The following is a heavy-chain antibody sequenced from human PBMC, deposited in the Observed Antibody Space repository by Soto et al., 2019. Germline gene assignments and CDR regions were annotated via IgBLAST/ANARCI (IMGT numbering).Heavy chain of an antibody. D-gene: IGHD2-21*01. CDR3: AKVRGGGAVVPDY. CDR1: GFSFSSYG. J-gene: IGHJ4*02. CDR2: IWYDGSNE. V-gene: IGHV3-33*06. Sequence: QVQLVESGGGVVQPGRSLRLSCAASGFSFSSYGIHWVRQAPGKGLEWVAVIWYDGSNEYYADSVKGRFSISRDNSKSTVYLQMNGRGAEDTAVYYCAKVRGGGAVVPDYWGQGTLVTVSS.